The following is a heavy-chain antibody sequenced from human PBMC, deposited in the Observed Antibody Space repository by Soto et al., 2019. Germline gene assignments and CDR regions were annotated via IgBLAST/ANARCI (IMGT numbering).Heavy chain of an antibody. CDR2: IYWDDDK. D-gene: IGHD3-10*01. CDR3: AHMRYGSGGLDY. V-gene: IGHV2-5*02. J-gene: IGHJ4*02. CDR1: GFSLSTSGVG. Sequence: QITLKESGPTLVKPTQTLTLTCTFSGFSLSTSGVGVGWIRQPPGKALEWLALIYWDDDKRYSPSLKSRPTIXNXXAQNQVVLKTTNMDPVDTATYYCAHMRYGSGGLDYWGQGTLVTVSS.